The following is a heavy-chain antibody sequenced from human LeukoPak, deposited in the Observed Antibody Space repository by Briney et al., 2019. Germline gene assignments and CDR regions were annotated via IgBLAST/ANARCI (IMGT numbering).Heavy chain of an antibody. CDR3: AKVGVYDSSGYLGTAYYYYYYMDV. J-gene: IGHJ6*03. V-gene: IGHV3-30*02. CDR2: IRYDGSNK. Sequence: PGGSLRLSCAASGFAFNYAWVSWVRQAPGKGLGWVAFIRYDGSNKYYADSVKGRFTISRDNSKNTLYLQMNSLRAEDTAVYYCAKVGVYDSSGYLGTAYYYYYYMDVWGKGTTVTISS. CDR1: GFAFNYAW. D-gene: IGHD3-22*01.